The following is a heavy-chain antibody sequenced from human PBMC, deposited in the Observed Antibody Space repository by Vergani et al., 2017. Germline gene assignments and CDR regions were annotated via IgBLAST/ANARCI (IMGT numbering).Heavy chain of an antibody. Sequence: EVHLVESGGGLVQPGRSLRLSCSGSGFTLGDYAMTWVRQAPGKGLEWVAFIWSKPYGGTTEYAASVKGRFTISRDDSKSIAYLQMNSLRAEDTALYYCVKDIAASGNYWYFDPWGRGSLVAVSS. CDR3: VKDIAASGNYWYFDP. CDR2: IWSKPYGGTT. J-gene: IGHJ2*01. CDR1: GFTLGDYA. V-gene: IGHV3-49*04. D-gene: IGHD6-13*01.